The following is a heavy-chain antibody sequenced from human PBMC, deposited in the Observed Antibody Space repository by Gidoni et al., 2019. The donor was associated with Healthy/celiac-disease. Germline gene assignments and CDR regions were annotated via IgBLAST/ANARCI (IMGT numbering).Heavy chain of an antibody. CDR1: GFTFSSYS. V-gene: IGHV3-21*01. D-gene: IGHD6-19*01. Sequence: EVQLVESGGGLVKPGGSLRLSCAASGFTFSSYSMNWVRQAPGKGLEWVSSISSSSSYIYYADSVKGRFTISRDNAKNSLYLQMNSLRAEDTAVYYCARERTVAGTSYYYYYGMDVWGQGTTVTVSS. J-gene: IGHJ6*02. CDR2: ISSSSSYI. CDR3: ARERTVAGTSYYYYYGMDV.